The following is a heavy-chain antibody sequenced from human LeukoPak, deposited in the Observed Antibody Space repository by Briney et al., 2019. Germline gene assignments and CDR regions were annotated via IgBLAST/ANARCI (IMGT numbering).Heavy chain of an antibody. V-gene: IGHV4-39*01. D-gene: IGHD3-22*01. CDR2: IYYSGST. Sequence: SETLSLTCTVSGGSISSSSYYWGWIRQSPGKGLEWIGSIYYSGSTYYNPSLKSRVTISVDTSKNQFSLKLSSVTAADTAVYYCASDSSGYYYYFDYWGQGTLVTVSS. CDR3: ASDSSGYYYYFDY. CDR1: GGSISSSSYY. J-gene: IGHJ4*02.